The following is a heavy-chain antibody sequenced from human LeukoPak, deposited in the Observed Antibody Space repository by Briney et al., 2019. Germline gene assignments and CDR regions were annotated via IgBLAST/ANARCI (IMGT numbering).Heavy chain of an antibody. CDR2: INPNSGGT. V-gene: IGHV1-2*02. D-gene: IGHD3-9*01. J-gene: IGHJ6*01. Sequence: GASVKVSCKSSGSTFTCYYKHWVRQAPGQGLEWMGLINPNSGGTNYAQKYQGRVTMTRDTSISTAYMELSRLRSDDTGVYYCASRSYYDIWTGPYGMDVWGQGTTVTVSS. CDR1: GSTFTCYY. CDR3: ASRSYYDIWTGPYGMDV.